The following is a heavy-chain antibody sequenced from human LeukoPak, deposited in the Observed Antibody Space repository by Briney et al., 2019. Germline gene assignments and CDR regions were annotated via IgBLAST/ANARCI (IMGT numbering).Heavy chain of an antibody. CDR1: GYTFTSYG. J-gene: IGHJ5*02. D-gene: IGHD3-16*01. Sequence: GSSVKVSCKASGYTFTSYGISWVRQAPGQGLEWMGWISAYNGNTNYAQKLPGRVTMTTDTSTNTAYIELRSLRSDDTAVYSCARCWPPRDYFVCGWFDPWGQGTLVTVSS. V-gene: IGHV1-18*01. CDR3: ARCWPPRDYFVCGWFDP. CDR2: ISAYNGNT.